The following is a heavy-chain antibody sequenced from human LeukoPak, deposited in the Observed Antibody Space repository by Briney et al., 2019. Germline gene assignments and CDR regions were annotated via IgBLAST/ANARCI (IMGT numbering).Heavy chain of an antibody. D-gene: IGHD6-6*01. CDR2: ISSSSSSYI. CDR3: ARGSIAARPISGWFDP. V-gene: IGHV3-21*01. CDR1: GFTFSSYS. J-gene: IGHJ5*02. Sequence: GGSLRLSCAASGFTFSSYSMNWVRQAPGKGLEWVSSISSSSSSYIYYADSVKGRFTISRDNAKNSLYLQMNSLRGEDTAVYYCARGSIAARPISGWFDPWGQGTLVTVSS.